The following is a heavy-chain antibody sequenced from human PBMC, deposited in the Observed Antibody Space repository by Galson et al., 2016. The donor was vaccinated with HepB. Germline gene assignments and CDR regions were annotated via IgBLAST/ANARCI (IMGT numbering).Heavy chain of an antibody. J-gene: IGHJ6*02. V-gene: IGHV3-23*01. CDR2: ISGSGGSI. Sequence: SLRLSCAASGFTFSSYAMSWVRQAPGKGLEWVSAISGSGGSIYYADSVAGRFTISSDNPKNTLYLQMNSLRAEETAVYYCAKDRTTEDLGYYYYYGMDVWGQGTTVTVSS. D-gene: IGHD3-16*01. CDR3: AKDRTTEDLGYYYYYGMDV. CDR1: GFTFSSYA.